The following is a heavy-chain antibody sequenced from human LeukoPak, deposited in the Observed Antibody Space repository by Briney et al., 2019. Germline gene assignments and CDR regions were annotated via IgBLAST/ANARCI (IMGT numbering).Heavy chain of an antibody. Sequence: SETLSLTCAVYGGSFSGYYWSWIRQPPGKGLEWIGEINHSGSTKYNPSLKSRVTTSVDTSKNKISLKLSSVSAADTAVYYCARGGYNWNYRVWGSFDCWGQGTLVTASS. CDR3: ARGGYNWNYRVWGSFDC. CDR2: INHSGST. J-gene: IGHJ4*02. V-gene: IGHV4-34*01. D-gene: IGHD1-7*01. CDR1: GGSFSGYY.